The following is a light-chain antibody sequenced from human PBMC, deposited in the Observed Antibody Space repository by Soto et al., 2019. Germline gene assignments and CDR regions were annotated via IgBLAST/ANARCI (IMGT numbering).Light chain of an antibody. V-gene: IGKV1-17*01. Sequence: DIQMTQSPSSLSASVGDRVTITCRAGQGISNDFAWYQQKPGKAPKRLIYTTSTLESGVPSRFSGSGSGTEFTLTINSLHPEDFATYYCLQHTSHPLTFGGGTKVEIK. CDR3: LQHTSHPLT. CDR1: QGISND. CDR2: TTS. J-gene: IGKJ4*01.